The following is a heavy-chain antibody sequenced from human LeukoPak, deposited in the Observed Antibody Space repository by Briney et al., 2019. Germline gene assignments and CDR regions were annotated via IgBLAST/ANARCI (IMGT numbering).Heavy chain of an antibody. CDR3: ARGHGYYYGSGIHFDY. J-gene: IGHJ4*02. Sequence: SEALSLTCPFSVGFISSSSYYWVWIRQPPGKGLVCLGEINHSGSTNYTPSLKSRVSISVDTSKNQFSLKLSSVTAADTAVYYCARGHGYYYGSGIHFDYWGQGTLVTVSS. CDR1: VGFISSSSYY. D-gene: IGHD3-10*01. CDR2: INHSGST. V-gene: IGHV4-39*07.